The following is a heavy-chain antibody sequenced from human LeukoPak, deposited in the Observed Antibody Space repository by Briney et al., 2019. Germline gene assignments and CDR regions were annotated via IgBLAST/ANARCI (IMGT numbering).Heavy chain of an antibody. CDR1: GCSISSYY. Sequence: SETLSPTRPVSGCSISSYYWGWIRQPPGKGMEWIGYIYYSGSTNYNPSLKSRVTISVDTSKNQFSLKLSSVTAADTAVYYCARGRIAALYYWGQGTLVTVSS. J-gene: IGHJ4*02. V-gene: IGHV4-59*01. CDR2: IYYSGST. D-gene: IGHD6-6*01. CDR3: ARGRIAALYY.